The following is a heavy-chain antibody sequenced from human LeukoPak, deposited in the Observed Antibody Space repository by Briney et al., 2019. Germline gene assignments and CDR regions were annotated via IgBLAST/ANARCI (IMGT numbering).Heavy chain of an antibody. J-gene: IGHJ4*02. D-gene: IGHD2-2*01. Sequence: ASVKVSCKASGYTFTGYYMHWVRRAPGQGLEWMGWINPNSGGTNYAQKFQGRVTMTRDTSISTAYMELSRLRSDDTAVYYCAREEYCSSTSCYQGYWGQGTLVTVSS. CDR1: GYTFTGYY. CDR2: INPNSGGT. V-gene: IGHV1-2*02. CDR3: AREEYCSSTSCYQGY.